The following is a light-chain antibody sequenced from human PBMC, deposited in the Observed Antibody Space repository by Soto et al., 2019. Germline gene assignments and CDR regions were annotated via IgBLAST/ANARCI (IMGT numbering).Light chain of an antibody. J-gene: IGKJ1*01. CDR1: QGISNY. V-gene: IGKV1-27*01. Sequence: DIQMTQSPSSLSASVRDRVTITCRASQGISNYLAWFQQKPGKVPKLLIYAASTLQSGVPSRFSGSGSGTDFTVTISSLQPEDVAADYCQKYNSAPWTFGKGTKVEI. CDR2: AAS. CDR3: QKYNSAPWT.